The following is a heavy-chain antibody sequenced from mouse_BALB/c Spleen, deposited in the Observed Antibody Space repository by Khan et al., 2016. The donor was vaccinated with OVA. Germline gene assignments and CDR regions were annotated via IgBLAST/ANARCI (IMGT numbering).Heavy chain of an antibody. V-gene: IGHV1-4*01. J-gene: IGHJ3*01. Sequence: QVQLKQSGAELARPGASVKMSCKTSGYTFTTYTLHWVKQRPGRSLEWIGYINPSNDYTNYNQKFKDKSTLTADKSSSTAYMQLSSLTSEDSAVYYCARSGQLGLRGGFTYWCQGTLVTVSA. CDR1: GYTFTTYT. CDR2: INPSNDYT. D-gene: IGHD3-2*01. CDR3: ARSGQLGLRGGFTY.